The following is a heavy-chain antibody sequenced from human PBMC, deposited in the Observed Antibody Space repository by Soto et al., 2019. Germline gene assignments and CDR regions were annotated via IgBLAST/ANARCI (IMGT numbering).Heavy chain of an antibody. CDR3: ATDQGAYGDYPGVY. CDR1: GFTFWSAW. CDR2: IKSKNDGGTT. J-gene: IGHJ4*02. V-gene: IGHV3-15*01. D-gene: IGHD4-17*01. Sequence: EVRLVESGGDLVKPGGSLRLSCAASGFTFWSAWMSWVRQAPGKGLEWVGRIKSKNDGGTTDYAAPVKGRFTISRDDSKNTVLLQMNRLKTEDTAVYFCATDQGAYGDYPGVYWGQGTLVTVSS.